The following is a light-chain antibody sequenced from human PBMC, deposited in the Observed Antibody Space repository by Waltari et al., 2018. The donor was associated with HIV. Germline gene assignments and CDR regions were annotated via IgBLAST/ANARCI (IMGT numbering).Light chain of an antibody. CDR2: RDN. Sequence: QSVLTQPPSASGTPGQKVTISCSGGTANIGANFVFWFQQFPGTAPQLLIYRDNLRHSGVPARLSVSKSGTSASLTISGLRSDDEAHYFCAVLDDTLGGGVFGGGTKLTVL. J-gene: IGLJ2*01. V-gene: IGLV1-47*01. CDR1: TANIGANF. CDR3: AVLDDTLGGGV.